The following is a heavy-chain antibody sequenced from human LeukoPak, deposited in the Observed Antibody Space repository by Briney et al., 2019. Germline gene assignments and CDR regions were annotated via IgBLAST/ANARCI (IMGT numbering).Heavy chain of an antibody. D-gene: IGHD5-12*01. V-gene: IGHV3-23*01. Sequence: GGSLRLSCAASGFTFSSYAMSWVRQAPGQGLEWVSAISGSGGSTYYADSVKGRFTISRDNAKNSLYLQMNSLRAEDTAVYYCARARGYSGYDWYYWGQGTLVTVSS. CDR3: ARARGYSGYDWYY. J-gene: IGHJ4*02. CDR2: ISGSGGST. CDR1: GFTFSSYA.